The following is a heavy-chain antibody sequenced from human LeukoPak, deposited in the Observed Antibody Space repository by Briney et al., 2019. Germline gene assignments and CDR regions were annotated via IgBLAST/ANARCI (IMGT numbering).Heavy chain of an antibody. Sequence: GASVRVSCKASGYTFTSYDINWVRQATGQGLEWMGWMNPNSGNTGYAQKFQGRVTITRNTSISTAYMELSSLRSEDTAVYYCARLRGSYGRTLDYWGQGTLVTVSS. V-gene: IGHV1-8*03. CDR1: GYTFTSYD. CDR3: ARLRGSYGRTLDY. D-gene: IGHD3-16*01. J-gene: IGHJ4*02. CDR2: MNPNSGNT.